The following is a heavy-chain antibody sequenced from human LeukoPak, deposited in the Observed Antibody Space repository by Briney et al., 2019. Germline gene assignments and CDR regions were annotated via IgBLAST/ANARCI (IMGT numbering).Heavy chain of an antibody. Sequence: PSETLSLTCAVSGYSIGSGYYWVWIRQPPGKGLEWIGSVYHTGSTYYHPSLKSLVTISLDTSKNQFSLRLTSVTAADTALYYCASHYYASSGSLFDSWGRGSLVTVSS. CDR2: VYHTGST. D-gene: IGHD3-22*01. CDR1: GYSIGSGYY. J-gene: IGHJ4*02. CDR3: ASHYYASSGSLFDS. V-gene: IGHV4-38-2*01.